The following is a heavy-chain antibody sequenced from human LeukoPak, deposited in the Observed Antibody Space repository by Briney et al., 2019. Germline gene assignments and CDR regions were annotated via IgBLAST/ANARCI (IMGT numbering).Heavy chain of an antibody. CDR2: ISNTGNTI. D-gene: IGHD2-15*01. CDR1: GFTFSSFE. J-gene: IGHJ4*02. V-gene: IGHV3-48*03. CDR3: ARRSPRQYGAGGYDY. Sequence: AGGSLRLSCAASGFTFSSFEMNWVRQAPGKRLEWVSYISNTGNTIYYADSVKGRFTISRDNAKNSLYLQVNSLRAGDTAVYYCARRSPRQYGAGGYDYWGQGTLVTVSS.